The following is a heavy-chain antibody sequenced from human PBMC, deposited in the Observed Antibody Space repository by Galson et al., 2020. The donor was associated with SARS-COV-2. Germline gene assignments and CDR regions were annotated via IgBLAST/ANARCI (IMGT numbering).Heavy chain of an antibody. D-gene: IGHD1-26*01. CDR1: IGSMSDHY. J-gene: IGHJ4*02. CDR2: IFYTGST. V-gene: IGHV4-59*08. Sequence: ETSETLSLTCSVSIGSMSDHYWSWIRQPPGKALEWIGFIFYTGSTNYNASLKSRVTITLDTSKKQFYLRLTSVTAADTAVYYCAKLAEGRRSSEDYWGQGNLVAVSS. CDR3: AKLAEGRRSSEDY.